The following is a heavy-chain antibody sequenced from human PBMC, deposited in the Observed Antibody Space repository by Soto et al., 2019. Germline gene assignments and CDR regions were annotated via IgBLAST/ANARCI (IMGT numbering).Heavy chain of an antibody. CDR2: IYYSGST. V-gene: IGHV4-39*01. Sequence: SETLSLTCTVSGGSISSSSYYWGWIRQPPGKGLEWIGSIYYSGSTYYNPSLKSRVTISVDTSKNQFSLRLSSVTAADTAVYYCARHEPPDGIVGAYYYGMDVWGQGTTVTVSS. D-gene: IGHD1-26*01. J-gene: IGHJ6*02. CDR1: GGSISSSSYY. CDR3: ARHEPPDGIVGAYYYGMDV.